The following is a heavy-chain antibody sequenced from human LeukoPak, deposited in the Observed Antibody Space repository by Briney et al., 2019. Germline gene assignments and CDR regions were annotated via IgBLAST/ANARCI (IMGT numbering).Heavy chain of an antibody. CDR1: GGSFGGYY. J-gene: IGHJ4*02. Sequence: SETLSLTCAVYGGSFGGYYWSWIRQPPGKGLEWIGEINHSGSTNYNPSLKSRVTISVDTSKNQFSLKLSSVTAADTAVYYCARGSDYSGYDFWGQGTLVTVSS. CDR2: INHSGST. D-gene: IGHD5-12*01. V-gene: IGHV4-34*01. CDR3: ARGSDYSGYDF.